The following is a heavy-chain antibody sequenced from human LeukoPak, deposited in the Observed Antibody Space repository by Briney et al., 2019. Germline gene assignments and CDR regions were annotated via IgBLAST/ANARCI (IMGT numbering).Heavy chain of an antibody. Sequence: PSETLSLTCAVYGGSFSGYYWSWIRQPPGKGLEWIGEINHSGSTNYNPPLKSRVTISVDTSKNQFSLKLSSVTAADTAVYYCARDAAGGSYHDAFDIWGQGTMVTVSS. D-gene: IGHD1-26*01. CDR2: INHSGST. V-gene: IGHV4-34*01. CDR3: ARDAAGGSYHDAFDI. J-gene: IGHJ3*02. CDR1: GGSFSGYY.